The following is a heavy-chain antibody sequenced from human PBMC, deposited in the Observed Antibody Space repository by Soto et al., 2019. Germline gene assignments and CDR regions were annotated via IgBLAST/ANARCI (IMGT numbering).Heavy chain of an antibody. Sequence: GASVKVSCKASGYTFTSYGISWVRQAPGQGLEWMGWISAYNGNTNYAQKLQGRVTMTTDTSTSTAYMELRSLRSDDTAVYYCARWEQLLVGPTNRLNPWGQGTLVTVCS. V-gene: IGHV1-18*04. CDR3: ARWEQLLVGPTNRLNP. CDR1: GYTFTSYG. D-gene: IGHD6-6*01. CDR2: ISAYNGNT. J-gene: IGHJ5*02.